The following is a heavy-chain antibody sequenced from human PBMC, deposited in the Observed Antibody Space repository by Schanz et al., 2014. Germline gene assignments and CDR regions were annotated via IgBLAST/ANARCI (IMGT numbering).Heavy chain of an antibody. Sequence: QVQLVESGGGVVQPGGSLRLSCAASGFTFSSYGMHWVRQAPGKGLEWVAFIRYDGSNKYYADSVKGRFTISRDNAKNSLYLEMTSLRGEDTAVYYCARENLNWEAFDIWGQGTVVTVSS. CDR3: ARENLNWEAFDI. CDR2: IRYDGSNK. V-gene: IGHV3-30*02. D-gene: IGHD7-27*01. CDR1: GFTFSSYG. J-gene: IGHJ3*02.